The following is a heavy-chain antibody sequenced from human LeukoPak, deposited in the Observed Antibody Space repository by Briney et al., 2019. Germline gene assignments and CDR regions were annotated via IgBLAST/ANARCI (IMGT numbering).Heavy chain of an antibody. D-gene: IGHD2/OR15-2a*01. Sequence: GGSLRLSCAAAGFTVSSNFLSWVRQAPGKGMEWVAVMYSGGSTYYTDSVKGRFTISRDISKNTLYLQMNSLRAEDTAVYYCAREILPSYASDIWGQGTLVTVSS. CDR2: MYSGGST. J-gene: IGHJ3*02. CDR1: GFTVSSNF. CDR3: AREILPSYASDI. V-gene: IGHV3-66*01.